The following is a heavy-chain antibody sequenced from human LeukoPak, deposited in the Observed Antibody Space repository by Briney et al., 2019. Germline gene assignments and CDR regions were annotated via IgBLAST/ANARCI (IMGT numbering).Heavy chain of an antibody. CDR3: ARRFKAIHDAFDI. CDR1: GYRFTSYW. V-gene: IGHV5-51*01. CDR2: IYPGDSDT. J-gene: IGHJ3*02. Sequence: GESLKISCKGSGYRFTSYWIGWVRQTPGKGLEWMGIIYPGDSDTRYSPSFQGQVTISADKSISTAYLQWSSLKASDTAMYYCARRFKAIHDAFDIWGQGTMVTVSS. D-gene: IGHD3-10*01.